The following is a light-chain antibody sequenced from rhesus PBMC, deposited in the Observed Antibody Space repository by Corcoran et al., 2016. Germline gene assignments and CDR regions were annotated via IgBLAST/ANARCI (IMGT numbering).Light chain of an antibody. J-gene: IGKJ2*01. CDR3: QQYSSSPYS. V-gene: IGKV1-22*01. CDR2: QAS. CDR1: QSISSW. Sequence: DIQMTQSPSSLSASVGDTVTIPCRASQSISSWLAWYQQKPGKAPKRLIHQASNLQSGVPSRFSGSGSGTDLTLTISSLQSEDFATYYCQQYSSSPYSFGQGTKVEIK.